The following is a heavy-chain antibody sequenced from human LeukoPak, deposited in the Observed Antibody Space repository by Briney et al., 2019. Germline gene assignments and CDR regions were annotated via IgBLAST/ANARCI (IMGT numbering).Heavy chain of an antibody. CDR3: ARLAAAGFGYFDY. Sequence: APVKVSCKASGGAFSSYAISWVRRAPGQGLEWMGGIIPIFGTANYAQKFQGRVTITTDESTSTAYMELSSLRSEDTAVYYCARLAAAGFGYFDYWGQGTLVTVSS. CDR2: IIPIFGTA. CDR1: GGAFSSYA. V-gene: IGHV1-69*05. D-gene: IGHD6-13*01. J-gene: IGHJ4*02.